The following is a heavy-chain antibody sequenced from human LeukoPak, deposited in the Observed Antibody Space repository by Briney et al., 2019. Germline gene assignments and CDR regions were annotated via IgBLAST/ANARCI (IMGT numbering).Heavy chain of an antibody. J-gene: IGHJ4*02. D-gene: IGHD3-10*01. Sequence: PGGSLRLSCAASGFTFSSYEMNWVRQAPGKGLEWVSYISSSGTTIYYAASVKGRFTISRDNAKNSLYLQMNSLRAEDTAVYYCARGYGSGSSHIHYWGQGTLVTVSS. CDR2: ISSSGTTI. CDR3: ARGYGSGSSHIHY. V-gene: IGHV3-48*03. CDR1: GFTFSSYE.